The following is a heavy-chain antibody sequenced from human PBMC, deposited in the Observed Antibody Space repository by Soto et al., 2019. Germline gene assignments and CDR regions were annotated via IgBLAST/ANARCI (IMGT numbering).Heavy chain of an antibody. D-gene: IGHD2-2*01. CDR2: IIPITATA. J-gene: IGHJ6*02. V-gene: IGHV1-69*13. Sequence: GASVKVSCKASGGTFGSYAISWVRQAPGQGLEWMGGIIPITATANYAQKFQGRVTITADESTSTASMQLSSLRSEDTAVYYCARSQGSSTSLEIYYYYYYGMDVWGQGTTVTSP. CDR1: GGTFGSYA. CDR3: ARSQGSSTSLEIYYYYYYGMDV.